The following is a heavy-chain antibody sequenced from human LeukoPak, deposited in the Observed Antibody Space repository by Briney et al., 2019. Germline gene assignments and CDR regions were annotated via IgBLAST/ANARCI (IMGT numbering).Heavy chain of an antibody. CDR2: IYYSGST. D-gene: IGHD3-22*01. V-gene: IGHV4-59*11. Sequence: SETLSLACTVSGDSISSHYWSWIRQPPGKGLEWIGYIYYSGSTNYNPSLKSRVTISVDTSKNQFSLKLSSVTAADTAVYYCARISYYYDSRDEYYFDYWVQGTLVTVSS. J-gene: IGHJ4*02. CDR3: ARISYYYDSRDEYYFDY. CDR1: GDSISSHY.